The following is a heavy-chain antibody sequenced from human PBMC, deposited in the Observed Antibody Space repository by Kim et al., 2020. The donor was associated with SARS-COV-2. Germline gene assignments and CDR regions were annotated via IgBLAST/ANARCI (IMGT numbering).Heavy chain of an antibody. Sequence: SETLSLTCTVSGGSISSGGYYWSWIRQHPGKGLEWIGYIYYSGSTYYNPSLKSRVTISVDTSKNQFSLKLSSVTAADTAVYYCAREGGDDIVVVPGILGAFDIWGQGTMVTVSS. D-gene: IGHD2-2*01. CDR1: GGSISSGGYY. J-gene: IGHJ3*02. CDR2: IYYSGST. CDR3: AREGGDDIVVVPGILGAFDI. V-gene: IGHV4-31*03.